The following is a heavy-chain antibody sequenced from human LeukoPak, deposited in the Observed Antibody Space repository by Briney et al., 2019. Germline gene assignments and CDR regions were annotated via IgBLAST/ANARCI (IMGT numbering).Heavy chain of an antibody. Sequence: GGSLRLSCEGSGFSFSTYGMSWVRQAPGKGPECVSTISAGGGSTKYADSVKGRFTISRDNSKNTLYLQMNSLRAEDTAVYYCAKPQSYYDFWSGHAFDIWGQGTMVTVSS. CDR1: GFSFSTYG. V-gene: IGHV3-23*01. D-gene: IGHD3-3*01. CDR2: ISAGGGST. CDR3: AKPQSYYDFWSGHAFDI. J-gene: IGHJ3*02.